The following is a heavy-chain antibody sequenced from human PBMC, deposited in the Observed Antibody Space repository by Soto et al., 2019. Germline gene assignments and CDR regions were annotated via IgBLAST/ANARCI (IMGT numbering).Heavy chain of an antibody. J-gene: IGHJ6*02. V-gene: IGHV3-48*02. CDR2: ISSSGSPI. CDR1: GFTFSSYD. CDR3: AKGPPPHCSITTCPRSGMDV. D-gene: IGHD2-2*01. Sequence: EVQLVESGGDLVQPGGSLRLSCAAAGFTFSSYDMNWVRQAPGKGLEWVSYISSSGSPIHYADSVKGRFTMSRDDAKNSLYRQMNSLRDEDPAVYYCAKGPPPHCSITTCPRSGMDVWGQGTTVTVSS.